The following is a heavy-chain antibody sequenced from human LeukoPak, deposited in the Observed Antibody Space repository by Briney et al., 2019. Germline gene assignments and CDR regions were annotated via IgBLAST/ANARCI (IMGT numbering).Heavy chain of an antibody. CDR3: ARMAAAGTTFDY. CDR2: IRNDGSTT. CDR1: GFNFSTYG. J-gene: IGHJ4*02. D-gene: IGHD6-13*01. V-gene: IGHV3-30*02. Sequence: GGSLRLSWAASGFNFSTYGIHWVRQAPGKGLEWVAFIRNDGSTTYYADSVRGRFTISRDNAKNSLYLQMNSLRAEDTAVYYCARMAAAGTTFDYWGQGTLVTVSS.